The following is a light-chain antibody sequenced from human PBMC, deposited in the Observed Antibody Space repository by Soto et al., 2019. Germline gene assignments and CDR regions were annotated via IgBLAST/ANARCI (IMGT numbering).Light chain of an antibody. CDR2: YDD. Sequence: QSALTQPPSVFDAPRQRVTIFCSGSSSNIGNNAVNWYQQLPGKAPKLLIYYDDLLPSGVSDRFSGSKSGTSASLAISGLQSEDEANYYCAAWDDSLNGYVFGTGTKVTVL. CDR3: AAWDDSLNGYV. CDR1: SSNIGNNA. J-gene: IGLJ1*01. V-gene: IGLV1-36*01.